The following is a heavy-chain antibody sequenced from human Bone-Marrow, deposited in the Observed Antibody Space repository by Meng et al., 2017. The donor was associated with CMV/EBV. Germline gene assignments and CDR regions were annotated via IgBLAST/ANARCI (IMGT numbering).Heavy chain of an antibody. Sequence: GESLKISCAASGFTFSGSAMHWVRQASGKGLEWVGRIRSKAISYATAYAASVKGRFTISRDDSKNTAYLQMNSLKTEDTAVYYCTSGAYFDYWGQGTLVTVSS. J-gene: IGHJ4*02. D-gene: IGHD1-26*01. CDR3: TSGAYFDY. V-gene: IGHV3-73*01. CDR1: GFTFSGSA. CDR2: IRSKAISYAT.